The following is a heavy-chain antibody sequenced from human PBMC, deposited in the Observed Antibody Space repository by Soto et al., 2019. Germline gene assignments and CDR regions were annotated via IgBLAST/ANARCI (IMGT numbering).Heavy chain of an antibody. Sequence: SETLSLTCAVYGGSFSGYYWSWIRQPPGKGLEWIGEINHSGSTNYNPSLKSRVTISVDTSKNQFHLKLGSVTAADTAVYYCARVLYYDILTGYLSVNYYYYMDVWGKGTTVTVSS. V-gene: IGHV4-34*01. CDR2: INHSGST. CDR3: ARVLYYDILTGYLSVNYYYYMDV. D-gene: IGHD3-9*01. J-gene: IGHJ6*03. CDR1: GGSFSGYY.